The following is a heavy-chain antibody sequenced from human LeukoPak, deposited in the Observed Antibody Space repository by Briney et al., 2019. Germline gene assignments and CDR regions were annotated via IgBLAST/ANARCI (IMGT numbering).Heavy chain of an antibody. Sequence: GGSLRLSCAASRFTFSSYAMTWVRQAPGKGLEWVSGISGSGGSIYYADSVKGRFTISRDNSKNTLYLQMNSLRAEDTAVYYCATYSSGWSLGGYWGQGTLVTVSS. D-gene: IGHD6-19*01. CDR2: ISGSGGSI. J-gene: IGHJ4*02. V-gene: IGHV3-23*01. CDR3: ATYSSGWSLGGY. CDR1: RFTFSSYA.